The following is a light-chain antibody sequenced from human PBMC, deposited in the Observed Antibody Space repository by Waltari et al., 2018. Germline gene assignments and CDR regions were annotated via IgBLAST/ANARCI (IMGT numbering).Light chain of an antibody. V-gene: IGKV4-1*01. CDR3: QQYYSIPQT. CDR1: QSVLYNSNNKNY. J-gene: IGKJ4*01. CDR2: WAS. Sequence: DIVMTQSPDSVAMSLGERVTINWKSSQSVLYNSNNKNYLAWYQQKPGQPPKLLIYWASTRESGVPDRFSGSGSGTDFTLTISSLQAEDGAVYYCQQYYSIPQTFGGGTKVKI.